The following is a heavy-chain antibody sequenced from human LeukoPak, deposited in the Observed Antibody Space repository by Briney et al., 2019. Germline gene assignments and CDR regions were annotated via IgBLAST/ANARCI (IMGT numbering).Heavy chain of an antibody. CDR3: AKVAVYCSSTSCRTKKFDY. V-gene: IGHV3-23*01. CDR2: ISGSGGST. CDR1: GFTFSSYA. Sequence: GGSLRLSCAASGFTFSSYAMSWVRQAPGKGLEWVSAISGSGGSTYYADSVKGRFTISRDNSKNTLYLQMNSLRAEDTAVYYCAKVAVYCSSTSCRTKKFDYWGQGTLVTVSS. D-gene: IGHD2-2*01. J-gene: IGHJ4*02.